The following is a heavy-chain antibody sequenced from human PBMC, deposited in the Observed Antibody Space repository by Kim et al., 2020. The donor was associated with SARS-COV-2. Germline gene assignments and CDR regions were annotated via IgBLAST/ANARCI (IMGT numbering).Heavy chain of an antibody. Sequence: GGSLRLSCAASGFTFSNAWMSWVRQAPGKGLEWVGRIKSKTDGGTTDYAAPVKGRFTISRDDSKNTLYLQMNSLKTEDTAVYYCTTDGVGGIVVVVAATSRDDRRDYWGQGTLVTVSS. J-gene: IGHJ4*02. D-gene: IGHD2-15*01. CDR2: IKSKTDGGTT. CDR1: GFTFSNAW. V-gene: IGHV3-15*01. CDR3: TTDGVGGIVVVVAATSRDDRRDY.